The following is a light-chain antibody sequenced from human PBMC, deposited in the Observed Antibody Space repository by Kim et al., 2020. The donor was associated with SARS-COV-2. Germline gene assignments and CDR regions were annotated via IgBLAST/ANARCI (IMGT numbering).Light chain of an antibody. J-gene: IGLJ3*02. CDR1: SSNIGSNY. V-gene: IGLV1-47*02. CDR2: SNN. CDR3: AAWDDSLKV. Sequence: ELTQPPSASGTPGQRVTISCSGSSSNIGSNYVYWYQQLPGTAPKLLIYSNNQRPSGVPDRFSGPKSGTSASLAISGLRSEDEADYYCAAWDDSLKVFG.